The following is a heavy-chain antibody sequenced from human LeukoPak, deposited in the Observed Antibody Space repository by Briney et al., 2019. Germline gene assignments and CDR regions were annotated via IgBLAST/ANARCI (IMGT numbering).Heavy chain of an antibody. J-gene: IGHJ4*02. D-gene: IGHD2-15*01. Sequence: SETLSLTCAVYGGSFSGYYWSWIRQPPGKGLEWIGEINHSGSTNYNPSLKSRVTISVDTSKNQFSLKLSSVTAADTAVYYCARVRSYIDYWGQGTLATVSS. CDR1: GGSFSGYY. V-gene: IGHV4-34*01. CDR3: ARVRSYIDY. CDR2: INHSGST.